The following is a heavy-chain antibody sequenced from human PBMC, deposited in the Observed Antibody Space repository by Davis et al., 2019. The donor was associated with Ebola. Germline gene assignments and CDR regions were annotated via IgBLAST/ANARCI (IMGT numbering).Heavy chain of an antibody. D-gene: IGHD4-17*01. CDR1: GFSFNNYE. Sequence: GESLKISCAASGFSFNNYELNWVRQAPGKGLERISHISIRADTIYYADSVEGRFTISRDNAKSTLYLQMNSLRVDDTAMYYCVRMSTVIDEWGQGTPVTVSS. CDR3: VRMSTVIDE. J-gene: IGHJ4*02. V-gene: IGHV3-48*03. CDR2: ISIRADTI.